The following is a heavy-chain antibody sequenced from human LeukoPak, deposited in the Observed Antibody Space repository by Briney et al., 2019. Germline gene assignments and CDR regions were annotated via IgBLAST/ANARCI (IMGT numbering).Heavy chain of an antibody. CDR1: GGTFSSYA. D-gene: IGHD5-18*01. J-gene: IGHJ4*02. CDR2: IIPIFGTA. Sequence: SVKVSCKASGGTFSSYAISWVRQAPGQGLEWMGGIIPIFGTANYAQKFQGRVTITADESTSTAYMELSSLRSEDTAVYYCARDEGYSYGYSNFDYWGQGTLVTVSS. V-gene: IGHV1-69*13. CDR3: ARDEGYSYGYSNFDY.